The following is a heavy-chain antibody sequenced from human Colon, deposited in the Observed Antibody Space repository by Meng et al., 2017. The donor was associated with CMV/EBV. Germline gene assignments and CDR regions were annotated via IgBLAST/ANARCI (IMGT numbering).Heavy chain of an antibody. D-gene: IGHD3-22*01. CDR1: GFAFNTFA. CDR2: ISSGGATT. CDR3: AKSDSSSFYYKPLDY. V-gene: IGHV3-23*01. Sequence: GGSLRLSCAASGFAFNTFAMSWVRQAPGKGLEWVSGISSGGATTHYAGSVKGRFAISRDNSKNTVFLEVNSLRADDAAVYYCAKSDSSSFYYKPLDYWGQGTLVTVSS. J-gene: IGHJ4*02.